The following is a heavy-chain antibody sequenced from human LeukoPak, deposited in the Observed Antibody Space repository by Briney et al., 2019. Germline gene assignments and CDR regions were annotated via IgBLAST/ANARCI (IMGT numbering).Heavy chain of an antibody. CDR2: ISAYNGNT. J-gene: IGHJ4*02. Sequence: ASVKVSCKASGYTFTGYGISWVRQAPGQGLEWMGWISAYNGNTNYAQKLQGRVTMTTDTSTSTAYMELRSLRSDDTAVYYCATGIPPQWELHYWGQGTLVTVSS. CDR1: GYTFTGYG. D-gene: IGHD1-26*01. CDR3: ATGIPPQWELHY. V-gene: IGHV1-18*01.